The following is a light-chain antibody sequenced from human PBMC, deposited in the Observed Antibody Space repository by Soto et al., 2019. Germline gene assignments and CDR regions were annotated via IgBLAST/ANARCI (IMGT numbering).Light chain of an antibody. J-gene: IGLJ1*01. Sequence: QSVLTQPPSVSAAPGQKVTISCSGSTSNFGNNYVSWYQHLPGAAPKLLIYDYNRRPSGIPDRFSGSRSGTLATLGITGLQTGDEADYYCATWDSSLRAYVFGAGTKVTVL. V-gene: IGLV1-51*01. CDR2: DYN. CDR1: TSNFGNNY. CDR3: ATWDSSLRAYV.